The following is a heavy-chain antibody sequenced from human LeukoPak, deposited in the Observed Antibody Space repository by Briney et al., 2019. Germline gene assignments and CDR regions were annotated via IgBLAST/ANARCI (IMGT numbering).Heavy chain of an antibody. Sequence: GGSLRLSCAASGFTVSANRMNWVRQAPGKGLEWVSVIFGGDTSYADSVKGRFSISRDVSKNTLYLQMTSLRPEDTAVYFCAREGVEEVATLTFNWVATYYSHYLDVWGEGTTVTVSS. J-gene: IGHJ6*03. CDR1: GFTVSANR. CDR3: AREGVEEVATLTFNWVATYYSHYLDV. CDR2: IFGGDT. D-gene: IGHD5-24*01. V-gene: IGHV3-66*02.